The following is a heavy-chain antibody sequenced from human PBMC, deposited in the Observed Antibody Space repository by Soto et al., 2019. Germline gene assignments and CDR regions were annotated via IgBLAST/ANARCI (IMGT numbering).Heavy chain of an antibody. J-gene: IGHJ5*02. CDR1: GDTFTNYA. Sequence: ASVKVSCKASGDTFTNYAINWVRQAPGQGLEWLGWINPNSGATKYAQKFQGRVTLTRDTSINTAYMEMSMLRSDDTAVYYCARGGGTILAPLPWGQGTLVTVSS. D-gene: IGHD3-3*01. V-gene: IGHV1-2*02. CDR3: ARGGGTILAPLP. CDR2: INPNSGAT.